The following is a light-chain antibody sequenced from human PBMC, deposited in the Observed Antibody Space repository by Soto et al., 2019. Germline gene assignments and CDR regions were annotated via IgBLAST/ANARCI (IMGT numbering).Light chain of an antibody. Sequence: DIQMTQSPSTLSASVGDRVTITCRASQSISTWLAWYQQKPGKATKLLIYKASNLEGGVPSRFSGSGSGTEFTITISGLQPDDFATYYCQQYNAYPLTFGGGTTVEIK. CDR3: QQYNAYPLT. J-gene: IGKJ4*01. V-gene: IGKV1-5*03. CDR2: KAS. CDR1: QSISTW.